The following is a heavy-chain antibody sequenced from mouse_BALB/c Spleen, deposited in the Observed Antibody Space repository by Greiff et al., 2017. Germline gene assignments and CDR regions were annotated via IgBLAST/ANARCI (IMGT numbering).Heavy chain of an antibody. Sequence: EVKLMESGPGLVKPSQSLSLTCSVTGYSITSGYYWNWIRQFPGNKLEWMGYISYDGSNNYNPSLKNRISITRDTSKNQFFLKLNSVTTEDTATYYCALDSSGLHYFDYWGQGTTLTVSS. D-gene: IGHD3-2*01. CDR3: ALDSSGLHYFDY. V-gene: IGHV3-6*02. CDR1: GYSITSGYY. CDR2: ISYDGSN. J-gene: IGHJ2*01.